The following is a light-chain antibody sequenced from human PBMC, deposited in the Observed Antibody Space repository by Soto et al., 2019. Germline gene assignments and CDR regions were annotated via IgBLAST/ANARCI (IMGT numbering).Light chain of an antibody. CDR3: SSYTTNITPVV. Sequence: QSALTQPASVSGSPGQSITISCTGTSGDIGGYNYVSWYQQHPGKAPKLLISEVTNRPSGVSNRFSGSKSGNTASLTISGLQAEDEAHYYCSSYTTNITPVVFGGGTKVTVL. J-gene: IGLJ2*01. CDR2: EVT. V-gene: IGLV2-14*01. CDR1: SGDIGGYNY.